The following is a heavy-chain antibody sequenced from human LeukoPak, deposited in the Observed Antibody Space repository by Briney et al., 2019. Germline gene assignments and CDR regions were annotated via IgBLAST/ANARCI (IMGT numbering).Heavy chain of an antibody. CDR1: GGSISSSSYY. J-gene: IGHJ4*02. D-gene: IGHD2-2*01. CDR2: IYYSGST. V-gene: IGHV4-39*01. CDR3: ARQAPDIVVVPAATPDY. Sequence: SETLSLTCTVSGGSISSSSYYWGWIRQPPGKGLEWIGSIYYSGSTYYNPSLKSRVTISVDTSKNQFSLKLSSVTAADTAVYYCARQAPDIVVVPAATPDYWGQGTLVTVSS.